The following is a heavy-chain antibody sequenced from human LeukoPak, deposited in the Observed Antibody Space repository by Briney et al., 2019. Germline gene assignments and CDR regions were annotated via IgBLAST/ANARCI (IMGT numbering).Heavy chain of an antibody. V-gene: IGHV3-74*01. Sequence: PGGSLRLSCEASGFTFSRYWMHWVRQAPGKGLVWVSRIKSDGKTNYADSVKGRFTISRDNTKKTVSLKMNSLRADDTGVYYCARAPSEVGGYYPEYFRHWGQGTLVTVSS. CDR1: GFTFSRYW. CDR2: IKSDGKT. J-gene: IGHJ1*01. CDR3: ARAPSEVGGYYPEYFRH. D-gene: IGHD3-22*01.